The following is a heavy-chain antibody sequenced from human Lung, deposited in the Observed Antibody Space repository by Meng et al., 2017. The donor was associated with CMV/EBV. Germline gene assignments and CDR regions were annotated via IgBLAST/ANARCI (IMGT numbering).Heavy chain of an antibody. V-gene: IGHV3-30*02. Sequence: LSLTXAASGFTFSSYAMHWVRQAPGKGLEWVANIRFDGTNKYHADSVKGRFTISRDNSKNTLYLQMNSLRAEDTAVYYCAKRGDSSGTYAMDVWGQGTTVTVSS. D-gene: IGHD3-22*01. CDR3: AKRGDSSGTYAMDV. CDR1: GFTFSSYA. CDR2: IRFDGTNK. J-gene: IGHJ6*02.